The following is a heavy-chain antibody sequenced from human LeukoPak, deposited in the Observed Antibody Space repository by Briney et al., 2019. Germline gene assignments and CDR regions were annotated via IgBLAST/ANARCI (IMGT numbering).Heavy chain of an antibody. CDR3: ARDCLVRGYRPNDAFDI. J-gene: IGHJ3*02. V-gene: IGHV1-2*02. CDR2: INPDRGGT. D-gene: IGHD3-10*01. CDR1: GYTFTGYY. Sequence: ASVKVSCKASGYTFTGYYMHWVRQAPGQGLEWMGWINPDRGGTNYAQKFQGRVTMTRDRSISTAYMELSRLRSDDTAVYYCARDCLVRGYRPNDAFDIWVQGTMVTVSS.